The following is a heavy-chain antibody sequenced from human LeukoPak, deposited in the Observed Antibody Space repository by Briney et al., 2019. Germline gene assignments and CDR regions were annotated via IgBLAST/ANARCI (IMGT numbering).Heavy chain of an antibody. Sequence: SETLSFTCTVSGGSISSSSYHWGWIRQPPGKGLEWIGSIYYSGSTYYNPSLKSRVTISVDTSNNQFSLKLSSVTAADTAVYYCARDPGSLYSDYGRDDAFDIWGQGTMVTVSS. D-gene: IGHD4-11*01. J-gene: IGHJ3*02. V-gene: IGHV4-39*07. CDR2: IYYSGST. CDR1: GGSISSSSYH. CDR3: ARDPGSLYSDYGRDDAFDI.